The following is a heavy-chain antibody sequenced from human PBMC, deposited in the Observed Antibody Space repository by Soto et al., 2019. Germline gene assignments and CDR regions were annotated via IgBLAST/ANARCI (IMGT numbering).Heavy chain of an antibody. V-gene: IGHV3-23*01. Sequence: EVQLLESGGGLVQPGGSLRLSCAASGFTFSSYAMSWVRQAPGKGLEWVSAISGSGGSTYYADSVKGRFTISRDNSKNTLYLQMNSLRAEDTAVYYCAGAVAGSYYYYGMDVWGQGTTVTVSS. CDR3: AGAVAGSYYYYGMDV. D-gene: IGHD6-19*01. CDR1: GFTFSSYA. J-gene: IGHJ6*02. CDR2: ISGSGGST.